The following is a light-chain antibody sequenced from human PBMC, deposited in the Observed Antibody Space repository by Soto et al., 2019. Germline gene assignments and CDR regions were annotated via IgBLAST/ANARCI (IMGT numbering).Light chain of an antibody. V-gene: IGKV3-15*01. CDR2: GAS. Sequence: EIVMPQSPATLSVSPWERTTLSCRTSQSVSSYLAWYQQKPGQAPRLLIYGASTRATGIPARFSGSGSGPEFTLTISSLQSEAVAVSYGQQYNNWPPLTFGGGSKVEIK. CDR3: QQYNNWPPLT. CDR1: QSVSSY. J-gene: IGKJ4*01.